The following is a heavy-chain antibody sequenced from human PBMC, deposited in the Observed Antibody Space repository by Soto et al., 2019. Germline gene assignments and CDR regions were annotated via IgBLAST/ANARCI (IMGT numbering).Heavy chain of an antibody. D-gene: IGHD6-19*01. CDR3: ARTRAVAPLKPFYYYGMDV. J-gene: IGHJ6*02. V-gene: IGHV1-2*02. Sequence: GASVKVSCKASGYTFTGYYMHWVRQAPGQGLEWMGWINPNSGGTNYAQKFQGRVTMTRDTSISTVYMELSRLRSDDTAVYYCARTRAVAPLKPFYYYGMDVWGQGTTVTAP. CDR2: INPNSGGT. CDR1: GYTFTGYY.